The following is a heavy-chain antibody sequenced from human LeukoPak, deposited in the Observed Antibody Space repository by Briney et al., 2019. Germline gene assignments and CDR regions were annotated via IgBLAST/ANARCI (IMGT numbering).Heavy chain of an antibody. CDR2: ISSSSSYI. Sequence: GGSLRLSCAASGFTFSSYSMNWVRQAPGKGLEWVSSISSSSSYIYYADSVKGRFTISRDNAKNSLYLQMNSLRAEDTAVYYCARPLGYDSSGMTHWGQGTLVTVSS. D-gene: IGHD3-22*01. J-gene: IGHJ4*02. CDR3: ARPLGYDSSGMTH. V-gene: IGHV3-21*01. CDR1: GFTFSSYS.